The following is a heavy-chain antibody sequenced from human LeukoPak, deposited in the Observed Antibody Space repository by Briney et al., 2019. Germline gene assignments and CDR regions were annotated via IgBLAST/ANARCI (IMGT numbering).Heavy chain of an antibody. V-gene: IGHV1-8*01. Sequence: ASVKVSCKASGYTFTSYDINWVRQATGQGLEWMGWMNPNSGNTGYAQKFQGRVTMTRNTSISTAYMELSSLRSEDTAVYYCARWGLRLLEWFPDGMDVWGQGTTVTVSS. CDR3: ARWGLRLLEWFPDGMDV. D-gene: IGHD3-3*01. J-gene: IGHJ6*02. CDR2: MNPNSGNT. CDR1: GYTFTSYD.